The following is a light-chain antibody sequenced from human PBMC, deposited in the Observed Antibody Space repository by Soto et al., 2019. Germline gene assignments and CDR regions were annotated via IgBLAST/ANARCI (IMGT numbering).Light chain of an antibody. CDR2: GAS. CDR3: QQYNSYPYT. CDR1: QRVSSSY. J-gene: IGKJ2*01. V-gene: IGKV3-20*01. Sequence: EIVLTQSPGTLSLSPGERATLSCRASQRVSSSYLAWYQQKPGQAPRLLIYGASSRATGIPDRFSGSGSGTDFTLTISRLEPEDFATYYCQQYNSYPYTFGQGTKLEVK.